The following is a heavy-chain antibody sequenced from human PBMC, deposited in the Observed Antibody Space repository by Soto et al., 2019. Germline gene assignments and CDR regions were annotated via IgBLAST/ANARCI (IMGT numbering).Heavy chain of an antibody. D-gene: IGHD3-10*01. CDR3: ARDRGTGSKNIWFDP. V-gene: IGHV4-61*01. CDR2: IYYSGST. CDR1: GGSVSSSNYY. Sequence: LSETLSLTCTVSGGSVSSSNYYWSWIRQPPGKELEWIGYIYYSGSTNYNPSLKSRVTISLDTSKNQFPLHLRSVTAANTAVYYCARDRGTGSKNIWFDPWGQGTLVTVSS. J-gene: IGHJ5*02.